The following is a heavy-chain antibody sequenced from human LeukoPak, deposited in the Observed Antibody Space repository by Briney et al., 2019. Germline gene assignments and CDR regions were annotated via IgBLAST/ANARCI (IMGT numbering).Heavy chain of an antibody. Sequence: PGGSLRLSCAASGFTFSSYAMSWVRQAPGKGLEWVSAISGSGGSTYYADSVKGRLTISTDNSNNTLYLQMNSLRAEDTAVYYCAETGGCCSSASCPDKYGMDVWGKGTTVTVAS. CDR1: GFTFSSYA. CDR2: ISGSGGST. J-gene: IGHJ6*04. V-gene: IGHV3-23*01. D-gene: IGHD2-2*01. CDR3: AETGGCCSSASCPDKYGMDV.